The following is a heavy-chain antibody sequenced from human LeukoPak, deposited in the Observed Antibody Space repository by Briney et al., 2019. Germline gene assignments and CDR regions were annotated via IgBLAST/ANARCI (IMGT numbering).Heavy chain of an antibody. CDR1: GGTFSSYT. CDR3: ARVAALGYCSSTSCYSQGWFDP. V-gene: IGHV1-69*02. Sequence: ASVKVSCKASGGTFSSYTISWVRQAPGQGLEWMGRIIPILGIANYAQKFQGRVTITADKSTSTAYMELSSLRSEDTAVYYCARVAALGYCSSTSCYSQGWFDPWGQGTLVTVPS. CDR2: IIPILGIA. D-gene: IGHD2-2*01. J-gene: IGHJ5*02.